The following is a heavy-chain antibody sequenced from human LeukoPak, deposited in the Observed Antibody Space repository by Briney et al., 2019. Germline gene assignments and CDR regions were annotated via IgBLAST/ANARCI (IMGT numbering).Heavy chain of an antibody. CDR3: ARQDSGWYFVDWFDP. Sequence: SETLSLTCVVSGGSISSNNWWNWVRQPPGKGLEWIGEIYHSGSTNYNASLKSRVTISVDTSKNQFSLKLNSVTAADTAVYYCARQDSGWYFVDWFDPWGQGTLVTVSS. D-gene: IGHD6-19*01. V-gene: IGHV4-4*02. CDR2: IYHSGST. CDR1: GGSISSNNW. J-gene: IGHJ5*02.